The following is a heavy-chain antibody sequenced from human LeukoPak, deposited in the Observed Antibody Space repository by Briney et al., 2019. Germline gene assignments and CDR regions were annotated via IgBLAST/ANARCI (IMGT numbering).Heavy chain of an antibody. CDR1: GYTFTGYY. CDR2: INPNSGGT. CDR3: ARVSSPLQYNWFDP. V-gene: IGHV1-2*06. D-gene: IGHD1-14*01. Sequence: GAPVKVSCKASGYTFTGYYMHWVRQAPGQGLEWMGRINPNSGGTNYAQKFQGRVTMTRDTSISTAYMELSRLRSDDTAVYYCARVSSPLQYNWFDPWGRGTLVTVSS. J-gene: IGHJ5*02.